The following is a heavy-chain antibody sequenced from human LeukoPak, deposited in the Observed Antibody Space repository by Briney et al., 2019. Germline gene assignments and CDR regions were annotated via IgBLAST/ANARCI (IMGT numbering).Heavy chain of an antibody. D-gene: IGHD3-10*01. Sequence: ASAKVSCEASGYTFTGYYMHWVRQAPGQGLEWMGRINPNSGGTNYAQKFQGRVTMTRDTSISTAYMELSRLRSDDTAVYYCARGRGYYGSGSSAYYYGMDVWGQGTTVTVSS. CDR3: ARGRGYYGSGSSAYYYGMDV. CDR1: GYTFTGYY. V-gene: IGHV1-2*06. J-gene: IGHJ6*02. CDR2: INPNSGGT.